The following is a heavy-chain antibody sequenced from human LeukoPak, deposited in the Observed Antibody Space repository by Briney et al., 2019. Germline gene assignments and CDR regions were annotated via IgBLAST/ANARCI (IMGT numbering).Heavy chain of an antibody. V-gene: IGHV3-21*01. Sequence: PGGSLRLSCAASGFTFSSYSMNWVRQAPGKGLEWVSSISSSSGYIYYADSVKGRFTISRDNAKNSLYLQMNSLRAEDTAVYYCASHTGYSSSWEDYWGQGTLVTVSS. D-gene: IGHD6-13*01. CDR2: ISSSSGYI. CDR3: ASHTGYSSSWEDY. CDR1: GFTFSSYS. J-gene: IGHJ4*02.